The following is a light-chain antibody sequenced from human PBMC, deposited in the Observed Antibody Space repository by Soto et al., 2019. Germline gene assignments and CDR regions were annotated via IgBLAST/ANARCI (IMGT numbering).Light chain of an antibody. V-gene: IGLV7-46*01. CDR3: LLSYSGADVV. CDR1: TGAVTSGHY. Sequence: QAVVTQEPSLTVSPGGTVTLTCGSSTGAVTSGHYPYWFQQKPGQAPRTLIYDTSSKHSWTPARFSGSLLGGKAALTLSGAQPEDEAEYYCLLSYSGADVVFGGGTKVTVL. J-gene: IGLJ2*01. CDR2: DTS.